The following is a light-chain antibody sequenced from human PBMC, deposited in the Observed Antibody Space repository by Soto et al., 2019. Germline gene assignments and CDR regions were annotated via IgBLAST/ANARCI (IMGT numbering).Light chain of an antibody. CDR1: QSVSSNY. V-gene: IGKV3-20*01. J-gene: IGKJ5*01. CDR2: DAS. CDR3: HQYGRSPRT. Sequence: EIVLTQSPSTLTFCRWEIATLSCRASQSVSSNYLAWYQLKPGQAPKLLIYDASTRATGIPDRVSGSGSGTDFTLTISSLEPEDFAVYSCHQYGRSPRTFGQGTRLEIK.